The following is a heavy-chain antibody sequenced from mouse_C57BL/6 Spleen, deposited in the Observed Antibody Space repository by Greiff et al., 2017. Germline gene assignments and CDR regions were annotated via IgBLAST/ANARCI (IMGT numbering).Heavy chain of an antibody. Sequence: EVKLMESGPELVKPGASVKIPCKASGYTFTDYNMDWVKQSHGKSLEWIGDITPNNGGTIYNQKFKGKATLTVDKSSSTAYMELRSLTSEDTAVYYCARGNYEAMDYWGQGTSVTVSS. V-gene: IGHV1-18*01. CDR1: GYTFTDYN. CDR2: ITPNNGGT. CDR3: ARGNYEAMDY. D-gene: IGHD2-1*01. J-gene: IGHJ4*01.